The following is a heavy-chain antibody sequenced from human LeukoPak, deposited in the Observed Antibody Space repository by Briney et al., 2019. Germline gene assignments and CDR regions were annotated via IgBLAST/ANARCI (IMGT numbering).Heavy chain of an antibody. D-gene: IGHD3-22*01. CDR1: GGSFSGYY. Sequence: PSETLSLTCAVYGGSFSGYYWSWIRQPPGKGLEWIGEINHSGSTNYNPSLKSRVTISVDTSKNQFSLKLSSVTAADTAAYYCARGRDYDSSFRPWGQGTLVTVSS. CDR2: INHSGST. J-gene: IGHJ5*02. CDR3: ARGRDYDSSFRP. V-gene: IGHV4-34*01.